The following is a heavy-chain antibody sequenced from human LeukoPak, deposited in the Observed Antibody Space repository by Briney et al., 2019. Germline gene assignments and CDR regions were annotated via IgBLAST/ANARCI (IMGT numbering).Heavy chain of an antibody. CDR1: GFTFSSYV. Sequence: GGSLRLSCAGSGFTFSSYVMHWVRQAPGTGLEWVSSLSEGGDTTYYADSVKGLFTIYRDNSRDTLYLQVNSLRADDTALYYCAFSPLGDNYGFPYWGQGALVIVSS. CDR3: AFSPLGDNYGFPY. J-gene: IGHJ4*02. D-gene: IGHD5-18*01. CDR2: LSEGGDTT. V-gene: IGHV3-23*01.